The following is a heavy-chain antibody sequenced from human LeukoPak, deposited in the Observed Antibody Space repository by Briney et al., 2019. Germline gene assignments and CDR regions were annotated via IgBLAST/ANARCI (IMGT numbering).Heavy chain of an antibody. J-gene: IGHJ2*01. Sequence: SETLPLTCTVSGYSISSGYYWGWIRQPPGKGLEWIGSIYHSGSTYYNPSLKSRVTISVDTSKNQFSLKLSSVTAADTAVYYCARDGGRRDGYSAELWGRGTLVTVSS. CDR2: IYHSGST. CDR1: GYSISSGYY. CDR3: ARDGGRRDGYSAEL. V-gene: IGHV4-38-2*02. D-gene: IGHD5-24*01.